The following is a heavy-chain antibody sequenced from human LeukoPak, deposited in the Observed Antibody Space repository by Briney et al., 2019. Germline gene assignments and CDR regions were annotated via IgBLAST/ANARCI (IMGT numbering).Heavy chain of an antibody. Sequence: PSETLSLTCTVSGGSISSSSYYWGWIRQPPGKGLEWIGSIYYSGSTYYNPSLKSRVTISVDTSKNQFSLKLSSVTAADTAVYYCARDERPVGIQHDYFDYWGQGTLVTVSS. CDR2: IYYSGST. J-gene: IGHJ4*02. CDR1: GGSISSSSYY. CDR3: ARDERPVGIQHDYFDY. V-gene: IGHV4-39*07. D-gene: IGHD5-18*01.